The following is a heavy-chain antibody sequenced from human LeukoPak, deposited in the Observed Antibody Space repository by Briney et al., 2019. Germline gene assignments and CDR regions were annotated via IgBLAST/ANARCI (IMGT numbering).Heavy chain of an antibody. CDR3: AKDLGGGSGCYDL. V-gene: IGHV3-30*18. CDR2: ISYDGSNK. D-gene: IGHD6-19*01. Sequence: GGSLRLSCAASGFTFSSYGMHWVRQAPGKGLEWVAIISYDGSNKCYADSVQGRFTISRDNSKNTLYLQMNGLRAEDTAVYYCAKDLGGGSGCYDLWGRGTLVTVSS. J-gene: IGHJ2*01. CDR1: GFTFSSYG.